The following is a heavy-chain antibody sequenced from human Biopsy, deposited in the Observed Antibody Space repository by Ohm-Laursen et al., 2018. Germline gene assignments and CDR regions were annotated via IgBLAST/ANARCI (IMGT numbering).Heavy chain of an antibody. V-gene: IGHV1-2*02. Sequence: ASVKVSCNGPTYTFTDYYIYWVRQAPGQGLEWMGWINPKSGDTNSAQKFHGRVSFTADTSISTAYLELNKLRSDDTAVYFCARNQDGLNWNYLDYWGQGTLVTVSS. CDR1: TYTFTDYY. CDR2: INPKSGDT. CDR3: ARNQDGLNWNYLDY. J-gene: IGHJ4*02. D-gene: IGHD3-3*01.